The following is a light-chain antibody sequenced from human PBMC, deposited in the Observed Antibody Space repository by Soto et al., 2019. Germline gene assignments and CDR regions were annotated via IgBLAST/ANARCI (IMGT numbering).Light chain of an antibody. CDR1: NSDVGIYDF. Sequence: QSALTQPASVSGTPGQSITISCTGSNSDVGIYDFVSWYQHHPGRAPKLMIYEGSKRPSGVSNRFSGSKSGNTASLTISGLQAEDEADYYCCSYAGSSTFYVFGTGTKLTVL. CDR3: CSYAGSSTFYV. V-gene: IGLV2-23*01. J-gene: IGLJ1*01. CDR2: EGS.